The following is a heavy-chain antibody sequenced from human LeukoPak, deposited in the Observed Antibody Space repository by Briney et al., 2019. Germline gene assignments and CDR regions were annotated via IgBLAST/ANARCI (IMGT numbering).Heavy chain of an antibody. CDR2: ISGSGGST. CDR3: ATYYYGSGSYYSRFDY. D-gene: IGHD3-10*01. J-gene: IGHJ4*02. Sequence: GGSLRLSCAASGFTFSSYAMSWVRQAPGKGVEWVAAISGSGGSTYYADFVKGRFTISRDNTKNTLYLQMNSLRAEDAALYYCATYYYGSGSYYSRFDYWGQGTLVTVSS. CDR1: GFTFSSYA. V-gene: IGHV3-23*01.